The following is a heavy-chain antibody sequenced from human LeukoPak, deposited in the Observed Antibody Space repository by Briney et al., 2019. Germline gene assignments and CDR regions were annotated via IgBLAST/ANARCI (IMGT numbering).Heavy chain of an antibody. CDR2: MNPNSGNT. J-gene: IGHJ4*02. CDR3: ARDYYDSSGPFDY. V-gene: IGHV1-8*03. CDR1: GYTFTSYD. D-gene: IGHD3-22*01. Sequence: ASVKVSCKASGYTFTSYDINWVRQATGQGLEWMGWMNPNSGNTGYAQKFQGKVTITRNTSISTAYMELSSLRSEDTAVYYCARDYYDSSGPFDYWGQGTLVTVSS.